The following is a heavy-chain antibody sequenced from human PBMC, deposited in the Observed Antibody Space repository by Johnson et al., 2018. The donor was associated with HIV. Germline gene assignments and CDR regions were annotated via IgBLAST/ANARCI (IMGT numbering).Heavy chain of an antibody. V-gene: IGHV3-11*04. CDR2: ISSSGSTI. CDR1: GFTFSDYY. J-gene: IGHJ3*02. Sequence: QVQLVESGGGLVKPGGSLRLSCAASGFTFSDYYMSWIRQAPGKGLEWISYISSSGSTIYYADSVKDRFTISRDNAKNSLYLQMNSLRAEDTAGYYCARASGLYYYDSSGYPRGAFDIWGQGTMVTVSS. CDR3: ARASGLYYYDSSGYPRGAFDI. D-gene: IGHD3-22*01.